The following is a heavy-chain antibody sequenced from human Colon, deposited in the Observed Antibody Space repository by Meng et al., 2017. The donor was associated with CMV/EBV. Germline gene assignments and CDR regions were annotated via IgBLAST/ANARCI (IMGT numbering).Heavy chain of an antibody. CDR1: GYTFTNNG. J-gene: IGHJ4*02. CDR2: INIYNGNT. CDR3: ARDQYYDILTGNFDY. D-gene: IGHD3-9*01. Sequence: ASVKVSCKASGYTFTNNGISWVRQAPGQGLEWMGWINIYNGNTKYQGRLQDRVTMTRDTSTNTAYMELRSLTFDDTAVYFCARDQYYDILTGNFDYWGQGTLVTVPQ. V-gene: IGHV1-18*01.